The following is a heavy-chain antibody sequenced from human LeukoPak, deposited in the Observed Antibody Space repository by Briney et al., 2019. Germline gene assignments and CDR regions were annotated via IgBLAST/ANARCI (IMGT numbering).Heavy chain of an antibody. J-gene: IGHJ4*02. V-gene: IGHV1-69*06. D-gene: IGHD1-26*01. CDR1: GYTLTDLS. Sequence: GASVKVSCKVSGYTLTDLSIHWVRQAPGQGLEWMGGIIPIFGTANYAQKFQGRVTITADKSTSTAYMELSSLRSEDTAVYYCARQQSVGLGGYFDYWGQGTLVTVSS. CDR2: IIPIFGTA. CDR3: ARQQSVGLGGYFDY.